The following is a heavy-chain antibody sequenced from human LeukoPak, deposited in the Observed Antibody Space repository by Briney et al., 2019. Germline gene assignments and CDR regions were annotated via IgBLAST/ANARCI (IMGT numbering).Heavy chain of an antibody. V-gene: IGHV1-18*01. Sequence: ASVKVSCKASGYTFTSYGISWVRQAPGQGLEWMGWISAYNGNTNYAQKFQGRVTITRNTSISTAYMELSSLRSEDTAVYYCTTRGYSGSYYYFDYWGQGTLVTVSS. D-gene: IGHD1-26*01. CDR1: GYTFTSYG. J-gene: IGHJ4*02. CDR3: TTRGYSGSYYYFDY. CDR2: ISAYNGNT.